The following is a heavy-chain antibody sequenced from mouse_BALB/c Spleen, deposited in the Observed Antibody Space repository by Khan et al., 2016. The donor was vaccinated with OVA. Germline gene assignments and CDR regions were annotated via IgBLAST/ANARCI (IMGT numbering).Heavy chain of an antibody. CDR1: GDSITSGY. CDR3: ATSYYGNSYWYFDV. V-gene: IGHV3-8*02. CDR2: INYSGST. Sequence: VQLKESGPSLVNPSQTLSLTCSVSGDSITSGYWNWIRKFPGNKLEYMGYINYSGSTYYNPSLKSRISITRDTSKNQFYLQLISVTTEDTATYFCATSYYGNSYWYFDVWGAGTTVTVSS. D-gene: IGHD1-1*01. J-gene: IGHJ1*01.